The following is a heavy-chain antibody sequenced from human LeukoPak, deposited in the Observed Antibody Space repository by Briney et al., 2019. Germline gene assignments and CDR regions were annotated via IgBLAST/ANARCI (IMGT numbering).Heavy chain of an antibody. D-gene: IGHD3-3*01. J-gene: IGHJ3*02. V-gene: IGHV1-18*01. CDR2: ISAYNGNT. Sequence: ASVKVSCKASGYTFTSYGISWVRQAPGQGLEWMGWISAYNGNTNYAQKFQGRVTMTRDMSTSTVYMELSSLRSEDTAVYYCARDLGYDAIWGQGTMVTVSS. CDR1: GYTFTSYG. CDR3: ARDLGYDAI.